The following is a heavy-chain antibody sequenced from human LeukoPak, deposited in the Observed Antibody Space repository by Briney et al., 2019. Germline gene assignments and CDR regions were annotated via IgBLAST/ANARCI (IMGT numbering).Heavy chain of an antibody. CDR1: GFTFSSYW. J-gene: IGHJ4*02. D-gene: IGHD3-9*01. CDR3: ARAYYDILTGYPEVDY. Sequence: GGSLRLSCAASGFTFSSYWMHWVRRAPGKGLVWVSRINSDGSSTNYADSVKGRFTISRDNAKNTLYLQMNSLRAEDTAVYYCARAYYDILTGYPEVDYWGQGTLVTVSS. V-gene: IGHV3-74*01. CDR2: INSDGSST.